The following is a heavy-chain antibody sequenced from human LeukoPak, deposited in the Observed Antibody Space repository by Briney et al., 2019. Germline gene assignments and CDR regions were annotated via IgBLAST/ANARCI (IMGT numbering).Heavy chain of an antibody. V-gene: IGHV4-59*01. J-gene: IGHJ4*02. CDR1: GGSISSYY. CDR3: AKRDGYNSYYFDY. D-gene: IGHD5-24*01. CDR2: IYYSGST. Sequence: PSETLSLTCTVSGGSISSYYWSWIRRPPGKGLEWIGYIYYSGSTNYNPPLKSRVTISVDTSKNQFSLKLSSVTAADTAVYYCAKRDGYNSYYFDYWGQGTLVTVSS.